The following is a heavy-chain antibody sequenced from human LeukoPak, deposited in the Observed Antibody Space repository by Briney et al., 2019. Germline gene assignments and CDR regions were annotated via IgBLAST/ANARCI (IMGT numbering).Heavy chain of an antibody. CDR3: ARDTAWVAVADYYFDY. V-gene: IGHV3-30-3*01. CDR1: GFTFSSYA. D-gene: IGHD6-19*01. Sequence: GGSLRLSCAASGFTFSSYAMHWVRQAPGKGLEWVAVISYDGSNKYYADSVKGRFTIARDNSKNTLYLQMNSLRAEDTAVYYCARDTAWVAVADYYFDYWGQGTLVTVSS. CDR2: ISYDGSNK. J-gene: IGHJ4*02.